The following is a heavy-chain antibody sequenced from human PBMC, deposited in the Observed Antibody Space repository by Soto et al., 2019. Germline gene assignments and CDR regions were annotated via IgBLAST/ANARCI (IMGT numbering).Heavy chain of an antibody. J-gene: IGHJ6*02. D-gene: IGHD3-22*01. V-gene: IGHV3-53*01. CDR3: ARDLWNDSSGYHYYYGMDV. CDR2: IYSGGST. CDR1: GFTVSSNY. Sequence: PGGSLRLSCAASGFTVSSNYMSWVRQAPGKGLEWVSVIYSGGSTYYADSVKGRFTISRDNSKNTLYLQMNSLRAEDTAVYYCARDLWNDSSGYHYYYGMDVWGQGTTVTVSS.